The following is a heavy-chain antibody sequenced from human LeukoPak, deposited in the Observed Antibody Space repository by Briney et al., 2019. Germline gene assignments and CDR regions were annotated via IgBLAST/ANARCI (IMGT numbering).Heavy chain of an antibody. CDR3: AKDLGTANWFDP. J-gene: IGHJ5*02. CDR1: GFTFSSYG. D-gene: IGHD2-21*02. CDR2: ISYDGSNK. Sequence: GGSLRLSCAASGFTFSSYGMHWVRQAPGKGLEWVAVISYDGSNKYYADSVKGRFTIPRDNSKNTLYLQMNSLRAEDTAVYYCAKDLGTANWFDPWGQGTLVTVSS. V-gene: IGHV3-30*18.